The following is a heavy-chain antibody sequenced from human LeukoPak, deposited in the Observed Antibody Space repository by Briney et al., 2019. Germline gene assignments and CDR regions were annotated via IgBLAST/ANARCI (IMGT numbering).Heavy chain of an antibody. J-gene: IGHJ4*02. D-gene: IGHD3-3*01. CDR1: GFVFSNYA. V-gene: IGHV3-23*01. CDR2: ITGSGGGS. Sequence: GGSLRLSCKASGFVFSNYAMSWVRQAPGKGLEWVSIITGSGGGSYYADSVKGRFTLSRDNSKNTLFLQMNSLRAEDTAVYFCAKKSLWSGPFDYWGQGTLVTVFS. CDR3: AKKSLWSGPFDY.